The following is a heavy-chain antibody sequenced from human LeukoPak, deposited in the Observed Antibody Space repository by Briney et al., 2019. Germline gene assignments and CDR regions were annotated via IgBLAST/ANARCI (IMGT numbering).Heavy chain of an antibody. D-gene: IGHD2-15*01. J-gene: IGHJ4*02. V-gene: IGHV3-23*01. CDR3: AKGGCRGTCNPLAY. CDR1: GFTFSGSG. CDR2: SGDSDGST. Sequence: RGSLRLSCAASGFTFSGSGMSWVRQAPGKGLEWISSSGDSDGSTYYADSLKGRFTISRDNSKNTLYLQMNNLRAEDTAVYYCAKGGCRGTCNPLAYWGQGAQVTVSP.